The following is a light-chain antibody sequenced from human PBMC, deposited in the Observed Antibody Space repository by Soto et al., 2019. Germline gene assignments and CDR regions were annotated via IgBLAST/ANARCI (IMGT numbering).Light chain of an antibody. CDR3: QQYGSHRGT. J-gene: IGKJ1*01. V-gene: IGKV3-20*01. CDR1: QSISNSN. Sequence: EIVLTQSPGTLSLSPGEGAALSCRASQSISNSNLAWYQQKPGQAPRLLVYAASNRATGIPARFSGSGSGTDFTLTISRLEPEDFAIYYCQQYGSHRGTFGQGTKVDIK. CDR2: AAS.